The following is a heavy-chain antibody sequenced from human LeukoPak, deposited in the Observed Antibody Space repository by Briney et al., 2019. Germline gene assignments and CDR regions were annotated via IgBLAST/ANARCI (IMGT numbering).Heavy chain of an antibody. J-gene: IGHJ5*02. CDR3: VHSPRIAASHP. CDR1: GFTFSTYV. CDR2: TGNSGGST. D-gene: IGHD6-13*01. Sequence: GGSLRLSCSASGFTFSTYVMHWVRQAPGKGLEYVSGTGNSGGSTSYADSVKGRFTISRDNSKNTLYLQMSSLTAEDTALYYCVHSPRIAASHPWGQGTLVTVSS. V-gene: IGHV3-64D*08.